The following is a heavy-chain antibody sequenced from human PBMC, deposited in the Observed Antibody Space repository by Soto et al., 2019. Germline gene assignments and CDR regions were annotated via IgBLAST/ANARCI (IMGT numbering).Heavy chain of an antibody. J-gene: IGHJ6*02. CDR2: IKQDGSEK. CDR1: GFTFSSYW. V-gene: IGHV3-7*01. Sequence: GGSLRLSCAASGFTFSSYWMSWVRQAPGKGLEWVANIKQDGSEKYYVDSVKGRFTISRDKAKNSLYLQMNSLRAEDTAVYYCARYRYYYYYGMDVWGQGTTVTVYS. CDR3: ARYRYYYYYGMDV.